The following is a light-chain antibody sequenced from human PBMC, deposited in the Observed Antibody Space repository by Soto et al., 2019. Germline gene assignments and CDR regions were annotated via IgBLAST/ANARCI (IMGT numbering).Light chain of an antibody. V-gene: IGKV1-39*01. CDR3: QQSYTTPYT. J-gene: IGKJ2*01. CDR2: AAS. Sequence: DIQMTQSPSSLSAFVGDRVTITCRASQSINSYLNWYQQKPGKAPKLLIYAASSLQSGVPSRFSGSGSGTDFTLTISSLQPEDFATYFCQQSYTTPYTFGQGTKLVIK. CDR1: QSINSY.